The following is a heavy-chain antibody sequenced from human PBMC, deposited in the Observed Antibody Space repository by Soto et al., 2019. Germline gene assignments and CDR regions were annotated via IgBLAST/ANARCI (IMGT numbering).Heavy chain of an antibody. CDR3: ARQNYAGYGGYDSAFDT. V-gene: IGHV5-51*01. CDR2: IYPGDSDV. CDR1: GYTFTTYW. D-gene: IGHD5-12*01. J-gene: IGHJ4*02. Sequence: EVQLVQSGAEVKKPGESLKISCQGSGYTFTTYWVGWVRQRPGKGLDWMGNIYPGDSDVKYSPSFQGQVTISVDKSISTADLQWNSLKASDTAVYYCARQNYAGYGGYDSAFDTWGQGTLVTVSS.